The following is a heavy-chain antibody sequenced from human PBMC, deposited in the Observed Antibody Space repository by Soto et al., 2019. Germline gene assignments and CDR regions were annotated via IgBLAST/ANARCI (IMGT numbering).Heavy chain of an antibody. CDR3: AKATATTGAAFDI. V-gene: IGHV3-23*01. CDR2: ILVSDST. J-gene: IGHJ3*02. CDR1: GFICSSYY. Sequence: GGSLRLSCAASGFICSSYYMSWVRQAPGKGLEWVSTILVSDSTHYEDSVRGRFTISRDRSKNTVYLQMNSLTVGDTAVYYCAKATATTGAAFDIGGQGPMVTVSS. D-gene: IGHD1-7*01.